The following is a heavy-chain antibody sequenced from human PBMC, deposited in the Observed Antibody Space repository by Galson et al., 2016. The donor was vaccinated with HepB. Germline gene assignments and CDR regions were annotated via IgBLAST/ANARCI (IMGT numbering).Heavy chain of an antibody. CDR3: VRDINWGKRGLPDSLGDY. D-gene: IGHD7-27*01. CDR2: ISAYNGNT. V-gene: IGHV1-18*04. J-gene: IGHJ4*02. CDR1: GYTFTRYG. Sequence: SVKVSCKAYGYTFTRYGISWVRQAPGQGLEWLGWISAYNGNTEYAQNVQGRVTMTTETYTSTAYMELWSLKSDDTAVYYCVRDINWGKRGLPDSLGDYWGQGTPVTVSS.